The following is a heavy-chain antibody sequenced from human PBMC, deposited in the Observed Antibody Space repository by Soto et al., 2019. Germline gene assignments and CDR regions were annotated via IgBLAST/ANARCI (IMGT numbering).Heavy chain of an antibody. CDR3: ARGDIVVVPAGVGVTYYYGMDV. J-gene: IGHJ6*02. CDR1: GGSVSSGSYY. V-gene: IGHV4-61*01. D-gene: IGHD2-2*01. CDR2: IYYSGST. Sequence: SETLSLTCTVSGGSVSSGSYYWSWIRQPPGKGLEWIGYIYYSGSTNYSPSLKSRVTISVDTSKNQFSLKLSSVTAADTAVYYCARGDIVVVPAGVGVTYYYGMDVWGQGTTVTVSS.